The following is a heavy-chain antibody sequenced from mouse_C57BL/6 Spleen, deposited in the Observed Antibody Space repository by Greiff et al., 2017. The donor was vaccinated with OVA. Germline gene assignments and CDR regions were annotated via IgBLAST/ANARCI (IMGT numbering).Heavy chain of an antibody. D-gene: IGHD1-1*01. CDR3: AGPTVAPD. CDR2: FDPEDGDP. V-gene: IGHV14-2*01. Sequence: VQLQQSGAELLKPGASVKLSCTSSGFNITDYHIEWVKQRTEKGLEWIGNFDPEDGDPTSDSKFQGKAPITADTSSNTAYLQLGSLTSEDTAVYYCAGPTVAPDWGQGATLTVSS. J-gene: IGHJ2*01. CDR1: GFNITDYH.